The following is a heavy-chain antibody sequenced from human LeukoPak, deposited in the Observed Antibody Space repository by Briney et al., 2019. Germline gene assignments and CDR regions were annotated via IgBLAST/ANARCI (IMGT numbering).Heavy chain of an antibody. Sequence: SGTLSLTCAVSGDFINSHTGWHWVRQPPGKGLDGIGEIYHSGTTYYNPSLKSRVTISVDKSKNHFSLMLNSVTAADTAVYFCAREIPVAFATSLDYWGQGALVTVSS. CDR1: GDFINSHTG. V-gene: IGHV4-4*02. CDR2: IYHSGTT. J-gene: IGHJ4*02. D-gene: IGHD6-19*01. CDR3: AREIPVAFATSLDY.